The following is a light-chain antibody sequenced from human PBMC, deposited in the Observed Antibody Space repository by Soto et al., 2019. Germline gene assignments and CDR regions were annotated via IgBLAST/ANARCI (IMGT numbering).Light chain of an antibody. CDR2: GVS. J-gene: IGKJ1*01. CDR1: QSVSSSY. CDR3: QQYGSSPWT. V-gene: IGKV3-20*01. Sequence: EIVLTQSPGTLSLSPGERATLSCRASQSVSSSYLAWYQQRPGQAPRLLIYGVSSRAAGIPDRFSGGGSGTDCTLTISRLEPEDFAVYYCQQYGSSPWTFGQGTKVDIK.